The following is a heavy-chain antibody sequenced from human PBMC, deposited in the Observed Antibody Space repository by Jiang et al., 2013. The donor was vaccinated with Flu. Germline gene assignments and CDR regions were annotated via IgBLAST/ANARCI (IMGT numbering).Heavy chain of an antibody. CDR2: IYPGDSDT. CDR3: ARGYYDILTGYYPNWFDP. Sequence: IIYPGDSDTRYQPVLPKAQVTISADKSISTAYLQWSSLKASDTAMYYCARGYYDILTGYYPNWFDPWGQGTLVTVSS. D-gene: IGHD3-9*01. V-gene: IGHV5-51*01. J-gene: IGHJ5*02.